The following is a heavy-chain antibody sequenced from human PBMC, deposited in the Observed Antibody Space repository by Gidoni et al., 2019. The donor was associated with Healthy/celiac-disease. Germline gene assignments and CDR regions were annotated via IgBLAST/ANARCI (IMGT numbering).Heavy chain of an antibody. V-gene: IGHV3-49*05. D-gene: IGHD6-13*01. Sequence: EVQLVESGGGLVKPGRSLRLSCTASGFTFGVYAMSWFRQGPGKGLEWVGFIRSKAYGGTTEYAASVKGRFTISRDDSKSIAYLQMNSLKTEDTAVYYCTGDIIAALRGGRSLDYWGQGTLVTVSS. CDR1: GFTFGVYA. CDR3: TGDIIAALRGGRSLDY. CDR2: IRSKAYGGTT. J-gene: IGHJ4*02.